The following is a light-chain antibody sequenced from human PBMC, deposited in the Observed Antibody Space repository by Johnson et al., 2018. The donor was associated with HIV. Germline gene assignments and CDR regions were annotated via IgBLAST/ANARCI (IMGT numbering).Light chain of an antibody. V-gene: IGLV1-51*01. J-gene: IGLJ1*01. CDR3: GTWDSSLSAYV. Sequence: QSVLTQPPSVSAAPGQKVTISCSGSSSNIGNNYVSWYQQVPGTAPKLLIFDNNKRPSGIPDRFSGSKSGTSATLGITGLQNGDEADYYCGTWDSSLSAYVFGTGTKVTVL. CDR2: DNN. CDR1: SSNIGNNY.